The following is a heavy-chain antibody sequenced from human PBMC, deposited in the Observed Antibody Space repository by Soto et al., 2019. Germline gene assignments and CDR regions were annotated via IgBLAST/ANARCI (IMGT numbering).Heavy chain of an antibody. J-gene: IGHJ5*02. Sequence: QVQLVESGGGVVQPGRSLRLSCAASGFTFSSYGMHWVRQAPGKGLEWVAVIWYDGSNKYYADSVKGRFTISRDNSKNTLYLQMNSLRAEDTAVYYCARGQAYSNRDNWFDPWGQGTLVTVSS. CDR3: ARGQAYSNRDNWFDP. V-gene: IGHV3-33*01. CDR2: IWYDGSNK. D-gene: IGHD4-4*01. CDR1: GFTFSSYG.